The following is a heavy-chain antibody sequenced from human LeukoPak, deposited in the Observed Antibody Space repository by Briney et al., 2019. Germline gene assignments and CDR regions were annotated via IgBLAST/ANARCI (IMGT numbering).Heavy chain of an antibody. D-gene: IGHD2-2*02. Sequence: GASVKVSCKASGYTFNTYGISWVRQAPGQGLEWMGWISGYNGNTKYAQKVQGRVTLTTDTSTSTAYMELRSLTSEDTAVYYCARDGESRFYTYYYFMDVWGNGTTVTVSS. V-gene: IGHV1-18*01. CDR2: ISGYNGNT. CDR3: ARDGESRFYTYYYFMDV. CDR1: GYTFNTYG. J-gene: IGHJ6*03.